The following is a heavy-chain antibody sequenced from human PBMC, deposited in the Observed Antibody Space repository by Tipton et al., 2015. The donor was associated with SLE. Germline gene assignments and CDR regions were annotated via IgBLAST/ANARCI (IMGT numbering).Heavy chain of an antibody. CDR3: ARDDSGGLGYV. D-gene: IGHD4-17*01. Sequence: GSLRLSCAASGFTFSTCGMHWVRQAPGKGLEWVAFILYDGSNKYYADSVKGRFTISRDNSKNTLYLQMNSLRAEDTAVYYCARDDSGGLGYVWGQGTMVTVSS. J-gene: IGHJ3*01. CDR1: GFTFSTCG. V-gene: IGHV3-30*02. CDR2: ILYDGSNK.